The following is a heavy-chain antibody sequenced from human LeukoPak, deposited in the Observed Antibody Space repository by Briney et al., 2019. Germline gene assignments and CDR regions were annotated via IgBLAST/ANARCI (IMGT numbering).Heavy chain of an antibody. Sequence: PGGSLRLSCAVSGITLSNYGMSWVRQAPGKGLEWVAGISDSGGRTNYADSVKGRFTISRDNAKNSLYLQMNSLRAEDTAVYYCARSDIWTGYYGGYFAYWGQGTLVTVSS. V-gene: IGHV3-23*01. D-gene: IGHD3-9*01. CDR3: ARSDIWTGYYGGYFAY. J-gene: IGHJ4*02. CDR2: ISDSGGRT. CDR1: GITLSNYG.